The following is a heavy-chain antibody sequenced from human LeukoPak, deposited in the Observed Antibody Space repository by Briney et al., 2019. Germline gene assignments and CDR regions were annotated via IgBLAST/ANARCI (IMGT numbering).Heavy chain of an antibody. CDR2: IIPIFGTA. CDR1: GGTFSSYA. CDR3: ARGPRTDDGAGFDY. V-gene: IGHV1-69*13. D-gene: IGHD1-1*01. Sequence: SVKVSCKASGGTFSSYAISWVRQAPGQALEWMGGIIPIFGTANYAQKFQGRVTITADESTSTAYMELSSLRSEDTAVYYCARGPRTDDGAGFDYWGQGTLVTVSS. J-gene: IGHJ4*02.